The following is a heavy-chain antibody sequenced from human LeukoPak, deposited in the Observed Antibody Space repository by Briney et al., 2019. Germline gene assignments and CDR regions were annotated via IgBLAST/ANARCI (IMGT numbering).Heavy chain of an antibody. CDR3: ARDWGIEYSSSYNWFDP. CDR1: GFTFSSYA. V-gene: IGHV3-23*01. Sequence: PGGSLRLSCAASGFTFSSYAMSWVRQAPGKGLEWVSAISGSGGSTYYADSVKGRFTISRDNSKNTLYLQMNSLRAEDTAVYYCARDWGIEYSSSYNWFDPWGQGTLVTVSS. D-gene: IGHD6-6*01. J-gene: IGHJ5*02. CDR2: ISGSGGST.